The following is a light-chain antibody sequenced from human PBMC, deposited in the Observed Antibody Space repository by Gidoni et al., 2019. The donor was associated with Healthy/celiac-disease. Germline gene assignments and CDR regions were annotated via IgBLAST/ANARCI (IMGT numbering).Light chain of an antibody. V-gene: IGKV3-15*01. CDR1: QSVSSN. J-gene: IGKJ3*01. CDR3: QQYNNWHLFT. CDR2: GAS. Sequence: EIAMTQSPATPSVSPGESATLSCSASQSVSSNLAWYQQKPGQAPRLLIYGASTRATGIPARFSGSGSGTEFTLTISSLQSEDFAVYYCQQYNNWHLFTFGPGTKVDIK.